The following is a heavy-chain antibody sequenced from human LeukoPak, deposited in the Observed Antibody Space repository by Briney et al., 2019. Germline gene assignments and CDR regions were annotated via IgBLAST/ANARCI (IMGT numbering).Heavy chain of an antibody. CDR3: ASSGGIVVPSSRNWFDP. CDR1: GYTFTRYY. J-gene: IGHJ5*02. CDR2: ISPSGGST. Sequence: GASVKVSCKAFGYTFTRYYMHWVRQAPGQGPEWMGVISPSGGSTTYAQKFQGRVTLTRDMSTSTDYLELSSLRSEDTAVYYCASSGGIVVPSSRNWFDPWGQGTLVTVSS. D-gene: IGHD3-22*01. V-gene: IGHV1-46*01.